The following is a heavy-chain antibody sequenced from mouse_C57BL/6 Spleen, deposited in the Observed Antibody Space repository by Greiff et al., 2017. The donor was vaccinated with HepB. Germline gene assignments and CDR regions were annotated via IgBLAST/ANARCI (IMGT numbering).Heavy chain of an antibody. D-gene: IGHD1-1*01. J-gene: IGHJ1*03. CDR2: IDPENGDT. CDR3: TYYYGSSYLYWYFDV. CDR1: GFNIKDDY. V-gene: IGHV14-4*01. Sequence: VQLQQSGAELVRPGASVKLSCTASGFNIKDDYMHWVKQRPEQGLEWIGWIDPENGDTEYASKLQGKATITADTSSNTAYLQLSSLTSEDTAVYYCTYYYGSSYLYWYFDVWGTGTTVTVSS.